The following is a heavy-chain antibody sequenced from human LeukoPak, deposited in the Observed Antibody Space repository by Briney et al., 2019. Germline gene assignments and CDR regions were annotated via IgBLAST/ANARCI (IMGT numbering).Heavy chain of an antibody. Sequence: TSETLSLTCTVSGGSISSYYWSWIRQPPGKGLERIGYIYYSGSTNYNPSLKSRVTISVDTSKNQFSLKLSSVTAADTAVYYCARVRSITMVRGALTPYYYGMDVWGQGTTVTVSS. V-gene: IGHV4-59*01. CDR3: ARVRSITMVRGALTPYYYGMDV. CDR1: GGSISSYY. CDR2: IYYSGST. J-gene: IGHJ6*02. D-gene: IGHD3-10*01.